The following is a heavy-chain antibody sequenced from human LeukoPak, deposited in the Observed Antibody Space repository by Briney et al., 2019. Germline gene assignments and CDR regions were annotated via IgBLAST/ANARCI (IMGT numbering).Heavy chain of an antibody. J-gene: IGHJ4*02. CDR3: ARQGYTVSYYFLDY. CDR2: IYSTGST. CDR1: GGSVRSYW. D-gene: IGHD1-26*01. V-gene: IGHV4-4*07. Sequence: PSETLSLTCDVSGGSVRSYWWGWVRQPAGKGLEWLGRIYSTGSTRFNPSLKSRLTLSIDTSTNQFSLTLTSVTAADTAVYFCARQGYTVSYYFLDYWSQGTLVTVPS.